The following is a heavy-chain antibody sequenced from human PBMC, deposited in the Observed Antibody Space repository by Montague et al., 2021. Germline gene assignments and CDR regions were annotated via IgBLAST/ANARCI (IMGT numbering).Heavy chain of an antibody. Sequence: TLSLTCTVSGGSISSGFYYFNWIRQPAGKGLEWIGRIYITGNTNYNPSLKSRVTISVDTSKNQVSLKLTSVTAADTAVYYCARATHSPPYYNYGMDVWGQGTTVAVSS. CDR2: IYITGNT. CDR3: ARATHSPPYYNYGMDV. D-gene: IGHD1-26*01. J-gene: IGHJ6*02. V-gene: IGHV4-61*02. CDR1: GGSISSGFYY.